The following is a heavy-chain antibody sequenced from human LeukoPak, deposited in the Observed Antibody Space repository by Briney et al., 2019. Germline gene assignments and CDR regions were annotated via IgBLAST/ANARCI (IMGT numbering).Heavy chain of an antibody. Sequence: ASVKVSFKASGYTFTGYYMHWVRQAPGQGLEWMGWINPNSGGTNYAQKFQGRVTMTRDTSISTAYMELSRLRSDDTAVYYCARGHLMVRGVIIKRRGFDPWGQGTLVTVSS. CDR1: GYTFTGYY. CDR2: INPNSGGT. V-gene: IGHV1-2*02. D-gene: IGHD3-10*01. CDR3: ARGHLMVRGVIIKRRGFDP. J-gene: IGHJ5*02.